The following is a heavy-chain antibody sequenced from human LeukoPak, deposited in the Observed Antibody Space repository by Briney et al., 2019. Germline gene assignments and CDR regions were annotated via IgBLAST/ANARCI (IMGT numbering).Heavy chain of an antibody. D-gene: IGHD6-19*01. V-gene: IGHV4-4*07. CDR1: GFTFSSYA. CDR3: ARIISGWYADY. Sequence: PGGSLRLSCAASGFTFSSYAMSWIRQPAGKGLEWIGCIYTSGSTNYNPSLKSRVTMSVDTSKNQFSLKLSSVTAADTAVYYCARIISGWYADYWGQGTLVTVSS. CDR2: IYTSGST. J-gene: IGHJ4*02.